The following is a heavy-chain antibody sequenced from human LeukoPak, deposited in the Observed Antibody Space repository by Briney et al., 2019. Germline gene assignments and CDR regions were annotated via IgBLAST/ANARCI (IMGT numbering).Heavy chain of an antibody. J-gene: IGHJ4*02. Sequence: GASVKVSCKASGYTFTGNNIHWVRQAPGQGLESMGWIHVKNGDTNYAQNFRGRVTMTMDTSTSTAYMELSGLRSDDTAVYYCARASNSLYGGQFFDSWGQGTLVAVSS. CDR1: GYTFTGNN. CDR2: IHVKNGDT. CDR3: ARASNSLYGGQFFDS. V-gene: IGHV1-2*02. D-gene: IGHD1-1*01.